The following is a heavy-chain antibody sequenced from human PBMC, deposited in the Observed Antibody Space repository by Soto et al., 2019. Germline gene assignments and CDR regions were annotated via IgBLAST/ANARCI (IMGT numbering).Heavy chain of an antibody. CDR3: ARDGLAAAATGGWLDP. Sequence: PSETLSLTCTVSGGSISSYYWSWIRQPPGKGLEWIGYIYYSGSTNYNPSLKSRVTISVDTSKNQFSLKLSSVTAADTAVYYCARDGLAAAATGGWLDPWGQGTLVTVSS. J-gene: IGHJ5*02. D-gene: IGHD6-13*01. CDR1: GGSISSYY. CDR2: IYYSGST. V-gene: IGHV4-59*01.